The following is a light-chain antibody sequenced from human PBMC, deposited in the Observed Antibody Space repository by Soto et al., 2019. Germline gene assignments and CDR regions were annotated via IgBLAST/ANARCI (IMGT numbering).Light chain of an antibody. CDR2: DGS. CDR1: STDIDNYSF. Sequence: QSVLTQPASVSGSPGQSITISCSGTSTDIDNYSFVSWYQQQPGQAPKLIIYDGSERPSGVSNRFSGSRSDNTASLTISGLQPEDEADYYCCSHAGGYTSVLFGGGTKVTVL. CDR3: CSHAGGYTSVL. J-gene: IGLJ2*01. V-gene: IGLV2-23*01.